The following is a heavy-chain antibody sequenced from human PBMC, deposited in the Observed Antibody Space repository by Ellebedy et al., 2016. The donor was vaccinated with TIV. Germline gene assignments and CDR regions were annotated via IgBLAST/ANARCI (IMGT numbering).Heavy chain of an antibody. V-gene: IGHV3-23*01. Sequence: PGGSLRLSCVASGFTFNSFAMSWVRQAPGKGLEWVSTISNSGESTNNADSGKGRFTIARDNYKNTLYLQMNGLRAEDTAVYYCAKELIVGARKFDDWGQGTLVTVSS. J-gene: IGHJ4*02. CDR3: AKELIVGARKFDD. CDR2: ISNSGEST. D-gene: IGHD1-26*01. CDR1: GFTFNSFA.